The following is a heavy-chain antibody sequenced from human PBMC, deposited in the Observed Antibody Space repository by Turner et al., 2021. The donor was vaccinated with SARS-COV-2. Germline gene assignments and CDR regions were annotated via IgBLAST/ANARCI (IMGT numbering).Heavy chain of an antibody. CDR3: AGIQSYDRSDYYGMDV. CDR2: ISYDGSNK. V-gene: IGHV3-30-3*01. D-gene: IGHD3-22*01. J-gene: IGHJ6*02. Sequence: QVQLVHSRGGVVQPGRSLRLSCAASGFTFSSYAMNWVRQAPGKGLEWVAVISYDGSNKYYADSVMGRFTISRDNSKNTLYLQMNSLRAEDTAVYYCAGIQSYDRSDYYGMDVWGQGTTVTVSS. CDR1: GFTFSSYA.